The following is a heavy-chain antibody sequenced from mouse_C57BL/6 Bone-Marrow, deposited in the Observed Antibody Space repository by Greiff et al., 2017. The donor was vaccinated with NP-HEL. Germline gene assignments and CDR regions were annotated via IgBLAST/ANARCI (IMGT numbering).Heavy chain of an antibody. V-gene: IGHV10-1*01. CDR3: VRNYFDY. CDR1: GFSFNTYA. Sequence: EVQLVESGGGLVQPKGSLKLSCAASGFSFNTYAMNWVRPAPGKGLEWVARIRSKSNNYAKYYADSVKDRFTISRDDSESMLYLQMNNLKTEDTAMYYCVRNYFDYWGQGTTLTVSS. J-gene: IGHJ2*01. CDR2: IRSKSNNYAK.